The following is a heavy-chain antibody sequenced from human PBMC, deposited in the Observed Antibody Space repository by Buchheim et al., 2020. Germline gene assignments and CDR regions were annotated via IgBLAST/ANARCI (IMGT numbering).Heavy chain of an antibody. D-gene: IGHD2-2*02. CDR1: GFTFSDYY. CDR3: ARDSFEYCSSTSCYSQRGEFDY. Sequence: QVQLVESGGGLVKPGGSLRLSCAASGFTFSDYYMSWIRQAPGKGLEWVSYISSSSSYTNYADSVKGRFTISRDNAKNSLYLQMNSLRAEDTAVYYCARDSFEYCSSTSCYSQRGEFDYWGQGTL. CDR2: ISSSSSYT. J-gene: IGHJ4*02. V-gene: IGHV3-11*06.